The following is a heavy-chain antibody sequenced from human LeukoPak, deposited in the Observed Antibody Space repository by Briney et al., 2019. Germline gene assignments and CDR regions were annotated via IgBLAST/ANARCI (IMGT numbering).Heavy chain of an antibody. CDR3: ARLLGGPRTGTGYYFDY. V-gene: IGHV4-39*01. J-gene: IGHJ4*02. CDR1: GGSISSSSYY. Sequence: SETLSLTCTVSGGSISSSSYYWGWIRQPPGKGLEWIGSIYYSGSTYYNPSLKSRVTISVDTSKNQFSLKLSSVTAADTAMYYCARLLGGPRTGTGYYFDYWGQGTLVTVSS. CDR2: IYYSGST. D-gene: IGHD1-1*01.